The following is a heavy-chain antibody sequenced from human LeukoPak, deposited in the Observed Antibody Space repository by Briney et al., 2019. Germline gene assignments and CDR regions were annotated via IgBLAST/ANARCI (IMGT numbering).Heavy chain of an antibody. CDR3: AKLGDLFDP. J-gene: IGHJ5*02. Sequence: GGSLRLTCAASGFTFSRYWMSWIRQAPGKGLEWVANIKQDGSEKYYVESVKGRFTISKDNAKQSLYLQMNGLRVDDTAVYYCAKLGDLFDPWGQGTLVTVSS. D-gene: IGHD2-21*01. CDR2: IKQDGSEK. CDR1: GFTFSRYW. V-gene: IGHV3-7*01.